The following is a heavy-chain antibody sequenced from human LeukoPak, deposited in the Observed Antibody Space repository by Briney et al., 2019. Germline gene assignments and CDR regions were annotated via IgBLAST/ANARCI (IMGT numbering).Heavy chain of an antibody. CDR3: TTRRQDGW. CDR2: IKSKIDGGT. Sequence: PGGSLRLSCVVSGFTFSDAWMSWVRQAPGKRLEWVGRIKSKIDGGTIKGRFTISRDDSRNTLYLQMNSLKNEDTAVYYCTTRRQDGWWGQGTLVTVSS. J-gene: IGHJ4*02. V-gene: IGHV3-15*01. CDR1: GFTFSDAW. D-gene: IGHD2-15*01.